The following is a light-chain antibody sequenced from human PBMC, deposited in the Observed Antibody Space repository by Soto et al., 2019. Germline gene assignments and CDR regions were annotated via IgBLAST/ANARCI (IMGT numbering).Light chain of an antibody. CDR3: QQYGTSAWT. V-gene: IGKV3-20*01. CDR1: QNVRSPY. Sequence: EIVLTQSPGTLSLSPGERATLSCRASQNVRSPYLAWYQQKPGQAPRLLIYAASSRAAGIPDRFSGSGSGTAFTLTISRLEPEDFAVYYCQQYGTSAWTFGQGTKVEIK. CDR2: AAS. J-gene: IGKJ1*01.